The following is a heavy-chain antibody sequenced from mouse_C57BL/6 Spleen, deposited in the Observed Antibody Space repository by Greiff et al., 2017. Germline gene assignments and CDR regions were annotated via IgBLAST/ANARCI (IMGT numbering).Heavy chain of an antibody. D-gene: IGHD1-1*01. CDR2: IRNKANNHAT. J-gene: IGHJ4*01. CDR3: TRPYYGSSSYAMDY. CDR1: GFTFSDAW. Sequence: EVNVVESGGGLVQPGGSMKLSCAASGFTFSDAWMDWVRQSPEKGLEWVAEIRNKANNHATYYAESVKGRFTISRDDSKSSVYLQMNSLRAEDTGIYYCTRPYYGSSSYAMDYWGQGTSVTVSS. V-gene: IGHV6-6*01.